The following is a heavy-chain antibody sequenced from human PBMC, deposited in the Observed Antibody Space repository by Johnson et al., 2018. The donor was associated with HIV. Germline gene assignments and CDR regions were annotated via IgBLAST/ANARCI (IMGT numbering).Heavy chain of an antibody. J-gene: IGHJ3*02. D-gene: IGHD6-13*01. CDR1: GFTFDTYG. CDR3: AKDPRSSSWYWDAFDI. Sequence: QMQLVESGGGVVQPGRSLRLSCAASGFTFDTYGMHWVRQAPGKGLEWVAVIWYDGSSTYFADSVKGRFTISRDNSKNTLYLQMNSLRAEDTAVYYCAKDPRSSSWYWDAFDIWGQGTMVTVSS. CDR2: IWYDGSST. V-gene: IGHV3-33*06.